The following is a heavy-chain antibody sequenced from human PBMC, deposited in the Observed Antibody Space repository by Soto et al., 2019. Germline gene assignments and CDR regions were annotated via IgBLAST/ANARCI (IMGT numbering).Heavy chain of an antibody. J-gene: IGHJ5*02. CDR2: IYFSGDT. D-gene: IGHD6-19*01. CDR1: DGSISSGAYY. CDR3: ARRFVGGTYPNGFDP. Sequence: QVQLRESGPGLVKPSQTLSLTCTVSDGSISSGAYYWSWIRQPPGKGLEWIGYIYFSGDTYYNPSLKGRLSISRDTSKNQFFLRLSSVTAADTAVYYCARRFVGGTYPNGFDPWGQETLVTVSS. V-gene: IGHV4-30-4*01.